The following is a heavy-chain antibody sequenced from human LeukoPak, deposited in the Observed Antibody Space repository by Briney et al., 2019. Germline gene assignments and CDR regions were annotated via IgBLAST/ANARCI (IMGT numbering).Heavy chain of an antibody. CDR3: ASTYYDILTGYSFTYFDY. Sequence: SVKVSCKASGYTFTSYAISWVRQAPGQGLEWMGGIIPIFGTANYAQKFQGRVTITADKSTSTAYMELSSLRSEDTAVYYCASTYYDILTGYSFTYFDYWGQGTLVTVSS. V-gene: IGHV1-69*06. CDR1: GYTFTSYA. J-gene: IGHJ4*02. D-gene: IGHD3-9*01. CDR2: IIPIFGTA.